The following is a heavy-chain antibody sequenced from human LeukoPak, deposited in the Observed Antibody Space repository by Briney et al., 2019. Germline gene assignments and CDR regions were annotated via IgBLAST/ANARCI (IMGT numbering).Heavy chain of an antibody. CDR1: GYTFTGYY. Sequence: ASVKVSCKPSGYTFTGYYMHWVRQAPGQGLEWMGWMNPNSGDTNYAQKFQGRVTMTRDTSISTAYMELSRLRSDDTAVYYCARDWGGVIIGEDWGQGTLVTVSS. J-gene: IGHJ4*02. V-gene: IGHV1-2*02. CDR2: MNPNSGDT. CDR3: ARDWGGVIIGED. D-gene: IGHD3-10*01.